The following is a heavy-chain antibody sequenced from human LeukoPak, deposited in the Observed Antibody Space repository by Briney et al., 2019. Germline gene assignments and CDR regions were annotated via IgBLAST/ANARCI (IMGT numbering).Heavy chain of an antibody. D-gene: IGHD5-18*01. CDR1: GFTFDDYA. J-gene: IGHJ6*02. V-gene: IGHV3-48*03. CDR3: ARATATRYYYYGMDV. Sequence: GGSLRLSCAASGFTFDDYAMNWVRQAPGKGLEWVSYISSSGSTIYYADSVKGRFTISRDNAKNSLYLQMNSLRGEDTAVYYCARATATRYYYYGMDVWGQGTTVTVSS. CDR2: ISSSGSTI.